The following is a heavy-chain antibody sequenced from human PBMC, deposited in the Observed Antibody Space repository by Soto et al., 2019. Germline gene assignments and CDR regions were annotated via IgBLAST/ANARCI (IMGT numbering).Heavy chain of an antibody. J-gene: IGHJ4*02. D-gene: IGHD1-26*01. CDR1: GYTFSSYY. Sequence: ASVKVSCKASGYTFSSYYMHRVRQAPGQGLEWMGVINPSGDSTSYAQKFQGRVTITRDTSTSTLFMELSSLRSEDTAVYFCARDWEFGYWGQGSLVTVSS. V-gene: IGHV1-46*01. CDR3: ARDWEFGY. CDR2: INPSGDST.